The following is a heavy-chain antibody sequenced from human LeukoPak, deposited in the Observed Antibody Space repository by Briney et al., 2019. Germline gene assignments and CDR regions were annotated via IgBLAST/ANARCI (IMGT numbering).Heavy chain of an antibody. CDR1: GYTFTSYG. J-gene: IGHJ4*02. CDR3: AAGSGDVVVIAPFDY. Sequence: ASVKVSCKASGYTFTSYGISWMRQAPGQGLEWMGWISAYNGNTIYAQKFQGRVTMTEDTSTDTAYMELSSLRSEDTAVYYCAAGSGDVVVIAPFDYWGQGTLVTVSS. V-gene: IGHV1-18*01. CDR2: ISAYNGNT. D-gene: IGHD2-21*01.